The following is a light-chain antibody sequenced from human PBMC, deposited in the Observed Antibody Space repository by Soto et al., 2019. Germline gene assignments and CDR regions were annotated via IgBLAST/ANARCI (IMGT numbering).Light chain of an antibody. J-gene: IGKJ2*01. CDR2: AAS. Sequence: DVQMTQSPSSLSASVGDRVSITCRANQTIRNFLQWYQQKPGKVPKFLIYAASSLVDGVPSRFSSSVSEADFTLTISSLPPEDFATYCCHQSYSIPYTFGQGTNLDIK. V-gene: IGKV1-39*01. CDR3: HQSYSIPYT. CDR1: QTIRNF.